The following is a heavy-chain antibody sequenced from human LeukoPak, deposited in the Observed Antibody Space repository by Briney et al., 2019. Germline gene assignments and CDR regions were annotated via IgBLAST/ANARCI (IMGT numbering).Heavy chain of an antibody. Sequence: SETLSLTCTVSGGSISSYYWSWIRQPPGKGLEWIGYIYYSGSTNYNPSLKSRVTISVDTSKNQFSLKLSSVTAADTAVYYCARDGRYFYYGMDAWGQGTTVTVSS. D-gene: IGHD3-10*01. CDR1: GGSISSYY. J-gene: IGHJ6*02. CDR3: ARDGRYFYYGMDA. CDR2: IYYSGST. V-gene: IGHV4-59*12.